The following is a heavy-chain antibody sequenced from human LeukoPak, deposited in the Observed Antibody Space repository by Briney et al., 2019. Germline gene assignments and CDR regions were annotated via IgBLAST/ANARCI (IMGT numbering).Heavy chain of an antibody. CDR1: GGSISSSSYY. V-gene: IGHV4-39*07. CDR3: ASGDTSGYSYGFSGSYYFDY. Sequence: LETLSLTCTVSGGSISSSSYYWGWIRQPPGKGLEWIGSIYYSGSTYYNPSLKSRVTISVDTSKNQFSLKLSSVTAADTAVYYCASGDTSGYSYGFSGSYYFDYWGQGTLVTVSS. D-gene: IGHD5-18*01. J-gene: IGHJ4*02. CDR2: IYYSGST.